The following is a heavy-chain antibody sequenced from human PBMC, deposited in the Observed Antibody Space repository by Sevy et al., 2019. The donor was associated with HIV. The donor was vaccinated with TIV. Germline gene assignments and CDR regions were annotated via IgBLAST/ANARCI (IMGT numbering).Heavy chain of an antibody. CDR1: GYTFTSYG. D-gene: IGHD1-26*01. Sequence: AAVKVSCKASGYTFTSYGISWVGQAPGQGLEWMGWISAYNGNTNYAQKLQGRVTMTTDTSTSTAYMELRSLRSDDTAVYYCARDRSYYTLDYWGQGTLVTVSS. CDR2: ISAYNGNT. V-gene: IGHV1-18*01. CDR3: ARDRSYYTLDY. J-gene: IGHJ4*02.